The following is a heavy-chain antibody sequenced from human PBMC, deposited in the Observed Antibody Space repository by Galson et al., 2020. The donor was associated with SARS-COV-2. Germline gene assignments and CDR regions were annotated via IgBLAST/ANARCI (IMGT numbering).Heavy chain of an antibody. Sequence: SETLSLTCAVSSFSISNNYYWGWIRQPPGKGLEWIGSVYHSGNTYYNPSLNRRVTISVDTSKNQFSLKLTSVTAADTAVYYCARLTVGAPHWFYSWGRGTLVTVSS. D-gene: IGHD1-26*01. V-gene: IGHV4-38-2*01. CDR2: VYHSGNT. J-gene: IGHJ5*01. CDR1: SFSISNNYY. CDR3: ARLTVGAPHWFYS.